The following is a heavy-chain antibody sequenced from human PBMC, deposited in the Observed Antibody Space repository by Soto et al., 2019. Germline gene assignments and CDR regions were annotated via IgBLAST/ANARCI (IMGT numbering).Heavy chain of an antibody. D-gene: IGHD4-17*01. CDR2: ISSSGSTI. CDR3: ARVRYGGNEFED. J-gene: IGHJ4*02. Sequence: VGSMRLSCAASGFTFSDYYMSWIRQAPGKGLEWVSYISSSGSTIYYADSVKGRFTISRDNAKNSLYLQMNSLRAEDTAVYYCARVRYGGNEFEDCGQGTLVIVSS. CDR1: GFTFSDYY. V-gene: IGHV3-11*01.